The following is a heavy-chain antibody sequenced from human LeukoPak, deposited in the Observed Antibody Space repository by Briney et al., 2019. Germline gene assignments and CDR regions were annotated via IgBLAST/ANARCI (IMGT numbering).Heavy chain of an antibody. CDR2: IWYDGSNK. V-gene: IGHV3-30*04. CDR1: GFTFSSYA. D-gene: IGHD4-17*01. Sequence: PGGSLRLSCAASGFTFSSYAMHWVRQAPGKGLEWVAFIWYDGSNKYYADSVKGRFTISRDNSKNTLYLQMNSLRAEDTAVYYCATTVIAPGDYWGQGTLVTVSS. J-gene: IGHJ4*02. CDR3: ATTVIAPGDY.